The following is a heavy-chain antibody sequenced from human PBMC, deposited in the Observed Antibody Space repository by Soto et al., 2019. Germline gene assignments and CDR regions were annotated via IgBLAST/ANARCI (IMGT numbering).Heavy chain of an antibody. CDR3: VREYSGVYPDFSFYSDV. D-gene: IGHD5-12*01. J-gene: IGHJ6*03. Sequence: PSETLSLTCTVSGGSLSSGYDYWTWIRQPAGKGLEWIGHIYSAGSTNYNPTLTSRVTMSVDMSKNQFSLKLRSVTAADMAVYYCVREYSGVYPDFSFYSDVWGKGTTVTVSS. CDR2: IYSAGST. V-gene: IGHV4-61*09. CDR1: GGSLSSGYDY.